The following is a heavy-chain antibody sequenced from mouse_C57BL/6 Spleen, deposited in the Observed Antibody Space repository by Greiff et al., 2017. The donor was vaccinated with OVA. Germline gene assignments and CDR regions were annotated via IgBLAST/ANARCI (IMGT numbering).Heavy chain of an antibody. Sequence: VQLQQSGAELVKPGASVKLSCTASGFNIKDYYMHWVKQRTEQGLEWIGRIDPEDGETKYAPKFQGKATITADTSSNTAYLPLSSLTSEDTAVYYCAKGYYCGSSYVDYAMDYWGQGTSVTVSS. CDR1: GFNIKDYY. CDR3: AKGYYCGSSYVDYAMDY. J-gene: IGHJ4*01. D-gene: IGHD1-1*01. V-gene: IGHV14-2*01. CDR2: IDPEDGET.